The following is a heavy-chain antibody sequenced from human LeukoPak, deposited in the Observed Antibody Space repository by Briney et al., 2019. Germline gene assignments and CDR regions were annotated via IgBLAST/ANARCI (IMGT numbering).Heavy chain of an antibody. CDR1: GYTFTGYY. D-gene: IGHD4-17*01. V-gene: IGHV1-2*02. CDR3: ARGDYAPFLCDY. Sequence: ASVKVSCKASGYTFTGYYMHWVRQAPGQGLEWTGWVNPNSGGTNYAQKFQGRVTMTRDTSISTAYMELSRLRSDDTAVYYCARGDYAPFLCDYWGQRTLVTVSS. CDR2: VNPNSGGT. J-gene: IGHJ4*02.